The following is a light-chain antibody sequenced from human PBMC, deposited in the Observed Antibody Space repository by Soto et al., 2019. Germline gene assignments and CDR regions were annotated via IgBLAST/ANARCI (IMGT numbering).Light chain of an antibody. CDR2: AAS. CDR3: QQYYTYPWT. CDR1: QGINTY. J-gene: IGKJ1*01. V-gene: IGKV1-8*01. Sequence: AIRMTQSPSSLSASTGDRVTITCRASQGINTYLAWYQQKPGKAPKLLIYAASTLQSGVPSRFSGSGSGTDSTLTISYLQSEDFATYYCQQYYTYPWTFGQGTKVEIK.